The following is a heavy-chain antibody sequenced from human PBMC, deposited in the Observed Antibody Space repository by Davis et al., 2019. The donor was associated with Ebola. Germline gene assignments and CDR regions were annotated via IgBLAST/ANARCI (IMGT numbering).Heavy chain of an antibody. CDR1: GFSFSSYW. Sequence: GSLRLSCAASGFSFSSYWLSWVRQAPGKGLEWVANINQDGSDQQYVDSVKGRFTISRDNAKNSLYLQMNSLRAEDTAVYYCARLVIAVAGGLFDYWGQGTLVTVSS. V-gene: IGHV3-7*03. CDR3: ARLVIAVAGGLFDY. D-gene: IGHD6-19*01. CDR2: INQDGSDQ. J-gene: IGHJ4*02.